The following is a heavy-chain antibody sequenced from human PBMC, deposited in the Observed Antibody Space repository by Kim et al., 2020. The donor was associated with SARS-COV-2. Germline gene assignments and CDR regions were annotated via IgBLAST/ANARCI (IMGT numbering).Heavy chain of an antibody. V-gene: IGHV3-30*18. D-gene: IGHD3-9*01. CDR2: ISYDGSNK. CDR1: GFTFSSYG. CDR3: AQDLKGYFDWLRSRFYNYYGMDV. J-gene: IGHJ6*02. Sequence: GGSLRLSCAASGFTFSSYGMHWVRQAPGKGLEWVAVISYDGSNKYYADSVKGRFTISRDNSKNTLDLQMNSLRAEDTAVYYCAQDLKGYFDWLRSRFYNYYGMDVWGQGTTVTVS.